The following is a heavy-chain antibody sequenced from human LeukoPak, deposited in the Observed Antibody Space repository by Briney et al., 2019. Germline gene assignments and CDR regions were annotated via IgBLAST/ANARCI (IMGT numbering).Heavy chain of an antibody. Sequence: ASETLSLTCAVYGGSFSGYYWIWIRQPPGKGLEWIGEINHSGSTNYNPSLKSRVTISVDTSKNQFSLKLSSVTAADTAVYYCARGPSDYWGQGTLVTVSS. CDR3: ARGPSDY. V-gene: IGHV4-34*01. CDR2: INHSGST. CDR1: GGSFSGYY. J-gene: IGHJ4*02.